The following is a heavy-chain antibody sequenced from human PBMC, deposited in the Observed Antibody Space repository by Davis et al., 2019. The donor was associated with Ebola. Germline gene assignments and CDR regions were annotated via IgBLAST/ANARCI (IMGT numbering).Heavy chain of an antibody. J-gene: IGHJ5*02. Sequence: MPSETLSLTCTVSGGSISSYYWSWIRQPPGKGLEWIGYIYYSGSTNYNPPLKSRVTISVDTSKNQFSLKLSSVTAADTAVYFCARGSGTPFDPWGQGTLVTVSS. D-gene: IGHD1-26*01. V-gene: IGHV4-59*08. CDR3: ARGSGTPFDP. CDR2: IYYSGST. CDR1: GGSISSYY.